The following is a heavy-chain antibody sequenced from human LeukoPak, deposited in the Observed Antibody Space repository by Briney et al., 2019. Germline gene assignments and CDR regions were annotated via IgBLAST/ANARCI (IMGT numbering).Heavy chain of an antibody. V-gene: IGHV3-23*01. CDR1: GFTFSSYA. D-gene: IGHD6-13*01. Sequence: GGSLRLSCAASGFTFSSYAMSWVRQAPGKGLEWVSGISGSGDNTYYADSVKGRFTISRDNSKNTLYVQVNSPGTEDTAAYYCAKTRPLDSSSWSHGDYWGQGTLVTVSS. J-gene: IGHJ4*02. CDR2: ISGSGDNT. CDR3: AKTRPLDSSSWSHGDY.